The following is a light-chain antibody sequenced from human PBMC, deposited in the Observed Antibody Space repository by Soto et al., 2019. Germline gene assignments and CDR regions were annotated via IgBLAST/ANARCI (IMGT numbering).Light chain of an antibody. CDR1: EPIDRY. V-gene: IGKV1-39*01. CDR2: AAS. CDR3: QRTYNAPFT. Sequence: DLQMTQSPSSVSALIGARVTITCRASEPIDRYLSWYQQRPGKAPRFLIIAASDLQSGVPSRFSGSGSGTDFTLTISSLQPEDYATYYCQRTYNAPFTFGPGTKVELK. J-gene: IGKJ3*01.